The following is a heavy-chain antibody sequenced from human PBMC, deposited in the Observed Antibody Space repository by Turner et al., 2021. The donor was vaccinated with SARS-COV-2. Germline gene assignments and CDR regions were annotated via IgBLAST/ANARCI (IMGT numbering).Heavy chain of an antibody. CDR2: IMPDFVTA. CDR1: GGSFSSYA. J-gene: IGHJ6*02. CDR3: ARGGDTAMVLYLGDYYGMDV. Sequence: QVQLVQSGAEVKKPGSSVKVSCKASGGSFSSYAISWVRQAAGQGVEWMGGIMPDFVTANDAQKFQGRDTITADETASTARMELSSLGSEDTGGYYCARGGDTAMVLYLGDYYGMDVWGQGTTVTVSS. D-gene: IGHD5-18*01. V-gene: IGHV1-69*01.